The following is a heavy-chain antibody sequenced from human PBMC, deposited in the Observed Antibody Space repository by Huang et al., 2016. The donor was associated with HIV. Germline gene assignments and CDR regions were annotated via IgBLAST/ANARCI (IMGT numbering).Heavy chain of an antibody. V-gene: IGHV4-34*01. D-gene: IGHD3-9*01. Sequence: QVQLQQWGAGLLKPSETLSLTCAVYGGSFSGYYWSWIRQPPGKGLEWSGEINHSGSTNNNPSLKSRVTISVDTSKNQFSLKLSAVTAADTAVYYCARGNFDWLHYWGQGTLVTVSS. J-gene: IGHJ4*02. CDR3: ARGNFDWLHY. CDR1: GGSFSGYY. CDR2: INHSGST.